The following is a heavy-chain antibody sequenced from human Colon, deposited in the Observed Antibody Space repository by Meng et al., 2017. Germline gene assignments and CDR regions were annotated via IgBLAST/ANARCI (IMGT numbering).Heavy chain of an antibody. CDR2: VNSDGSRT. CDR1: GFTFTSYW. CDR3: ARAYSYGYWYFDL. V-gene: IGHV3-74*01. Sequence: EVQLVESGGGLVQPGGSLRLSCAASGFTFTSYWMHWVRQAPGKGLVWVSHVNSDGSRTRYADSVKGRFTISRDTARNTLYLQMNSLRAEDTAVYYCARAYSYGYWYFDLWGRGTPVTVSS. J-gene: IGHJ2*01. D-gene: IGHD5-18*01.